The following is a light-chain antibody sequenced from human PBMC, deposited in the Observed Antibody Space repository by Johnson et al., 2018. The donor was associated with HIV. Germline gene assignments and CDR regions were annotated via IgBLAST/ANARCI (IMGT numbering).Light chain of an antibody. CDR3: LPGNTGPRSYI. CDR1: SSNIGNNY. V-gene: IGLV1-41*01. J-gene: IGLJ1*01. CDR2: ENN. Sequence: QFVLTQPPSVSAAPGQKVTISCSGSSSNIGNNYVSWYQQLPGTAPKLLIYENNIRPSGIPDRFSGSKSGSSATLGITGRWPEDEADYYCLPGNTGPRSYIFGIGTKVTVL.